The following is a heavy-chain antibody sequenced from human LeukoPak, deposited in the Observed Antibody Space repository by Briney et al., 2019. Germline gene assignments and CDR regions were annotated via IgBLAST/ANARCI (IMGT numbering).Heavy chain of an antibody. J-gene: IGHJ5*02. D-gene: IGHD3-3*01. CDR3: ARAGTGDYDFWSGYYKGRWFDP. CDR2: IYYSGST. Sequence: SETLSLTCTVSGGSISSYYWSWIRQPPGKGLEWIGYIYYSGSTNYNPSLKSRVTISVDTSKNQFSLKLSSVTAADMAVYYCARAGTGDYDFWSGYYKGRWFDPWGQGTLVTVSS. V-gene: IGHV4-59*01. CDR1: GGSISSYY.